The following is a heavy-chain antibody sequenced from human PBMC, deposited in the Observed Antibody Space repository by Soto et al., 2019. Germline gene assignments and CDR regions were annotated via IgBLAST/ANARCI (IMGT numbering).Heavy chain of an antibody. CDR1: GFTFSRYW. CDR3: ARGGSTFDS. J-gene: IGHJ4*02. Sequence: VQLVESGGGLVQPGGSLRLSCAASGFTFSRYWMTWVRQAPGKGLEWVANINQDGSEKYYVDSLKGRFTISRDSAKNSLYLQMSGLRVGDTAVYYCARGGSTFDSWGQGTLVTVSS. V-gene: IGHV3-7*04. CDR2: INQDGSEK. D-gene: IGHD2-2*01.